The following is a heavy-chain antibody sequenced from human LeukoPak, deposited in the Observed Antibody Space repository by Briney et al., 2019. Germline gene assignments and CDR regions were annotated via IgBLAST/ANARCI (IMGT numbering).Heavy chain of an antibody. CDR1: GFTFRNYR. D-gene: IGHD3-3*01. J-gene: IGHJ6*02. Sequence: GGSLRLSCAASGFTFRNYRMSWVRQVPGKGLEWVVNINEGGNEKNYVDSVKGRFTASRDNAQNSLYLQMNSLRVEDTAVYYCASPFWSGYSYGMDVWGQGTTVTVSS. CDR3: ASPFWSGYSYGMDV. V-gene: IGHV3-7*03. CDR2: INEGGNEK.